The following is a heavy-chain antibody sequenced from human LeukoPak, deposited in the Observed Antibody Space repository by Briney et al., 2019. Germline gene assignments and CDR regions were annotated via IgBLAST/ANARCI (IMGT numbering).Heavy chain of an antibody. D-gene: IGHD6-19*01. CDR2: IYYSGDT. Sequence: SETLSLTCTVSGGSISSSSYYWGWIRQPPGKRLEWIGSIYYSGDTYYNPSLKSRRVTISVDTSKNQFSLRLSSMTAADTAVYYCARHQWHYYYYMGVWGKGSTVTVSS. V-gene: IGHV4-39*01. CDR3: ARHQWHYYYYMGV. J-gene: IGHJ6*03. CDR1: GGSISSSSYY.